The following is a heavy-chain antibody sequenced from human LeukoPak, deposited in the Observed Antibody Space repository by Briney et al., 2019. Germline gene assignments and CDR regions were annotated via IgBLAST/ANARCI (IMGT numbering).Heavy chain of an antibody. Sequence: GGSLRLSCAASGFTFSNACMSWVPHAPGKGGVWVGRIKSKTEGGTTDYAAPVNGRFTISRDDSKNTLYLQINSLKTEGTAVYDCTTDMAAAFDIWGQGTMVTVSS. CDR3: TTDMAAAFDI. D-gene: IGHD6-13*01. J-gene: IGHJ3*02. CDR2: IKSKTEGGTT. CDR1: GFTFSNAC. V-gene: IGHV3-15*01.